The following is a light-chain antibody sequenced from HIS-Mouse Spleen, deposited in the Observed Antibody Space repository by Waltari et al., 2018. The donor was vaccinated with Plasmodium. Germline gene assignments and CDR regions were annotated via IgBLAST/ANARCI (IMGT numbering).Light chain of an antibody. V-gene: IGKV1-39*01. CDR1: QSISNY. CDR3: PQSYSTWT. Sequence: DIQMTQSPSSLSASVGDRVTITCRASQSISNYLNWYQQKPGKAPKFLIYAASTLQSGVPARFSGSGSGTDFTLTISSLQPEDFANYYRPQSYSTWTFGQGTKVEIK. J-gene: IGKJ1*01. CDR2: AAS.